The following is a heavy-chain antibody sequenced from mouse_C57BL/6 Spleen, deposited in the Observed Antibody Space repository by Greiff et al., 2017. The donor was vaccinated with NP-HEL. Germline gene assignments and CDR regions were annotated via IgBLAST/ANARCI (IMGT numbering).Heavy chain of an antibody. CDR2: IHPNSGST. CDR1: GYTFTSYW. V-gene: IGHV1-64*01. Sequence: QVQLQQPGAELVKPGASVKLSCKASGYTFTSYWMHWVKQRPGQGLEWIGMIHPNSGSTNYNEKFTSKATLTVDKSSSTAYMQLSSLTSEDSAVDYCTRSRITTVVAPYDWGQGTTLTVSS. CDR3: TRSRITTVVAPYD. D-gene: IGHD1-1*01. J-gene: IGHJ2*01.